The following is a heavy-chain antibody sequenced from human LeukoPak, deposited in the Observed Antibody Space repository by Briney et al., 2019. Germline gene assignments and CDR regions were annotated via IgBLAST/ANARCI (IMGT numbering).Heavy chain of an antibody. V-gene: IGHV3-11*01. CDR2: ISSSGSTI. D-gene: IGHD6-13*01. CDR1: GFTFSDYY. Sequence: GGSLRLSCAASGFTFSDYYMSWIRQAPGKGLEWVSYISSSGSTIYYADSVKGRFTISRDNAKNSLYLQMNSLRAEDTAVYYCAKPPPEHSGTWYSPPFDYWGQGTLVTVSS. J-gene: IGHJ4*02. CDR3: AKPPPEHSGTWYSPPFDY.